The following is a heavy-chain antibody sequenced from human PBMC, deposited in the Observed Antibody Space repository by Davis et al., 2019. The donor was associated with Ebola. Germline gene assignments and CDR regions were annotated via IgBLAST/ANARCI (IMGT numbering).Heavy chain of an antibody. CDR2: ISSSGKT. CDR1: GFTFSAHT. V-gene: IGHV3-64D*08. Sequence: GESLKISCSASGFTFSAHTMHWLRQAPGKGLEYVSVISSSGKTYYADSVKGRFTISRDNSQNNVYLQMTSLRVEDTAVYYCVKEGTTTIWVDSDNWGQGTLVTVTS. D-gene: IGHD5-12*01. J-gene: IGHJ4*02. CDR3: VKEGTTTIWVDSDN.